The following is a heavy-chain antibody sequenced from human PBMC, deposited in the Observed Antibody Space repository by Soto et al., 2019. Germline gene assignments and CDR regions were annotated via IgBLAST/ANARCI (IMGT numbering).Heavy chain of an antibody. CDR2: IYYSGST. CDR3: ARYDLMSGRYDALDI. D-gene: IGHD6-19*01. V-gene: IGHV4-59*08. Sequence: SETLSLTCTVSGYSISSYHWGWVRQPPGKGLEWIGYIYYSGSTNYNPSVKSRVTISLDTSKNQFSLNLNSVTAADTAVYYCARYDLMSGRYDALDIWGQGTMVTVSS. J-gene: IGHJ3*02. CDR1: GYSISSYH.